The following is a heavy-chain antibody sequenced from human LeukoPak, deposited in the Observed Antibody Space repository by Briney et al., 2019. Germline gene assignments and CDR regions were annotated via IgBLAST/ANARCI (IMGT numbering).Heavy chain of an antibody. Sequence: SETLSLTCTVSGGSMSSYYWSWIRQPAGKGLEWIGRIYTSGSTNYNPSLKSRVTMSVDTSNNQFSPKLTSVTAADTAVYYCARKRKGAYDFDYWGQGTLVTVSS. CDR3: ARKRKGAYDFDY. CDR1: GGSMSSYY. D-gene: IGHD3-16*01. CDR2: IYTSGST. V-gene: IGHV4-4*07. J-gene: IGHJ4*02.